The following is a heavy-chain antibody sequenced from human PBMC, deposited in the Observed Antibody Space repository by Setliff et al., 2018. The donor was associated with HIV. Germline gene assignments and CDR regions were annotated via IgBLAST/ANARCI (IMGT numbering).Heavy chain of an antibody. CDR3: ARVNGGNTPYYFDS. D-gene: IGHD2-15*01. CDR1: GGAFSSYA. CDR2: IIPVFDTP. Sequence: SVKVSCKASGGAFSSYAINWVRQAPGQGLEWMGGIIPVFDTPNYAQKFQGRATITADESTSTSSMELSSLGSEDTAVYYCARVNGGNTPYYFDSWVPETLLVTVSS. J-gene: IGHJ4*03. V-gene: IGHV1-69*13.